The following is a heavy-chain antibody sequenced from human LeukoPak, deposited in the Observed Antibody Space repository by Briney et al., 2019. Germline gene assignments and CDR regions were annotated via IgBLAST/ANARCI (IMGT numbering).Heavy chain of an antibody. CDR3: ARDYEYAFDN. J-gene: IGHJ4*02. CDR1: GFTFSDYS. Sequence: GGSLRLSCAASGFTFSDYSMNWVRQAPGKGLEWISYIGIDSGNTNYADSVKGRFTISGDKAKNSLYLQMNSLRVGDTAVYYCARDYEYAFDNWGEGTLVTVSS. D-gene: IGHD5-12*01. CDR2: IGIDSGNT. V-gene: IGHV3-48*01.